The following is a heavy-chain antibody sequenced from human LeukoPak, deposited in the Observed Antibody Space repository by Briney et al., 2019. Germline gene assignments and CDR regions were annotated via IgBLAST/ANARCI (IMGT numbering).Heavy chain of an antibody. J-gene: IGHJ6*02. V-gene: IGHV3-48*04. Sequence: QPGGSLRLSCAASGFTFSSYAMSWVRQAPGKGLEWVSYISSSGSTIYYADSVKGRFTISRDNAKNSLYLQMNSLRAEDTAVYYCARDQMVSDIAAAPLAVYYYGMDVWGQGTTVTVSS. D-gene: IGHD6-13*01. CDR3: ARDQMVSDIAAAPLAVYYYGMDV. CDR2: ISSSGSTI. CDR1: GFTFSSYA.